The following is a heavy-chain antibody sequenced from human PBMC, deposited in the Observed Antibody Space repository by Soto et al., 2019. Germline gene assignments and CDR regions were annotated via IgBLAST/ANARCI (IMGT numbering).Heavy chain of an antibody. CDR1: GGSISSRYW. CDR3: ARDQNGSGNYYTRYFDY. V-gene: IGHV4-4*02. Sequence: SETLSLTCIVSGGSISSRYWWSWVRQSPGKGLEWIGEIYHSGSTNYNPSLKSRVTISVDKSKNQFSLNLSSVTAADTAVYYCARDQNGSGNYYTRYFDYWGQGTLVTSPQ. J-gene: IGHJ4*02. CDR2: IYHSGST. D-gene: IGHD3-10*01.